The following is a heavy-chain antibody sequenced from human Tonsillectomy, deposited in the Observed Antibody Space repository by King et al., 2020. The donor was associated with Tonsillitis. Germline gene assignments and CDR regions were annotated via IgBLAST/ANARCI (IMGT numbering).Heavy chain of an antibody. J-gene: IGHJ4*02. CDR1: GFTFSSYT. CDR3: ASSVFRPGSYCVGDCPPDY. D-gene: IGHD2-21*02. Sequence: VQLVESGGGVVQPGRSLRLSCAASGFTFSSYTMHWVRQAPGKGLEWVAVISYDGSNKYYADSVKGRFTISRDNSKNTLYLQMNSLRAEDTAVYYCASSVFRPGSYCVGDCPPDYWGQGTLVTVSS. V-gene: IGHV3-30*04. CDR2: ISYDGSNK.